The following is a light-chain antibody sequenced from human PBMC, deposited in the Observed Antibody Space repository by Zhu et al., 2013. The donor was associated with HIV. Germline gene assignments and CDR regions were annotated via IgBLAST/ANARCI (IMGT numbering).Light chain of an antibody. Sequence: DIQLTQSPSFLSASVGDRVTITCRASQGITSYLAWYQQKPGKAPKLLIYDASTLQSGVPSRFSGSGSGTDFTLTISSLQPEDVATYYCQKYNSAPWTFGQGTKVEIK. V-gene: IGKV1-27*01. CDR1: QGITSY. J-gene: IGKJ1*01. CDR2: DAS. CDR3: QKYNSAPWT.